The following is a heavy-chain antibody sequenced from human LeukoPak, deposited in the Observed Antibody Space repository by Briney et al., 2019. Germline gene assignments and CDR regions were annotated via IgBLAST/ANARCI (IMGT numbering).Heavy chain of an antibody. J-gene: IGHJ2*01. V-gene: IGHV3-23*01. CDR3: AKEGIMQSSSPGLQYFEL. Sequence: GGSLRLSCAASGFTLSSYAMSWVRQAPGKGLEWVSVIGDSGGSKYYADSVKGRFTISRDNSKNTLYLQMNSLRAEDTAVYYCAKEGIMQSSSPGLQYFELWGRGTLVSVSS. CDR2: IGDSGGSK. D-gene: IGHD6-6*01. CDR1: GFTLSSYA.